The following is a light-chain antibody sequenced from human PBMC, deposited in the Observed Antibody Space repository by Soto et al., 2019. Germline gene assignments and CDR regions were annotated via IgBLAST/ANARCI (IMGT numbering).Light chain of an antibody. V-gene: IGLV2-14*01. CDR2: DVN. CDR1: SSDVGGYNY. Sequence: QSALTQPASVSGSPGQSITISCTGTSSDVGGYNYVSWYQQHPGKAPKLMIYDVNNRPSGVSNRFSGSKSGNTASLTISGLQAEDEADYYCSSYTSSSTLGVFGGGTQVTVL. CDR3: SSYTSSSTLGV. J-gene: IGLJ3*02.